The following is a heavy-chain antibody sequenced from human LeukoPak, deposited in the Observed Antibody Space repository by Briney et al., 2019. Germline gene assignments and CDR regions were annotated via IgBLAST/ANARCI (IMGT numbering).Heavy chain of an antibody. Sequence: GGSLRLSCAASGFTFSSYAMSWVRQAPGKGLEWVAVISNDGSSKYYADSVKGRFTISRDNSNNTLSLQVNSLRGEDTAVYYCARDGVAGPGIYYYFGMNVWGQGTTVTVSS. D-gene: IGHD6-19*01. CDR2: ISNDGSSK. V-gene: IGHV3-30*03. CDR1: GFTFSSYA. J-gene: IGHJ6*02. CDR3: ARDGVAGPGIYYYFGMNV.